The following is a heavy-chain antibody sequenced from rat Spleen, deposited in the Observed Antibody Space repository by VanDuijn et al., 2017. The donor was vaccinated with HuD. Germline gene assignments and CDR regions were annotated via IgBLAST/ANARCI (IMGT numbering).Heavy chain of an antibody. Sequence: EVQLVESGGGLVQPGRSMKLSCAASGFTFSNYDMAWVRQAPTKGLEWVASMSYDGSSTYYRDSVKGRFTISRDNAKSTLYLQMDSLRSEDTATYYCTTANYGYNSAYWGQGVMVTVSS. V-gene: IGHV5-20*01. CDR3: TTANYGYNSAY. CDR1: GFTFSNYD. CDR2: MSYDGSST. D-gene: IGHD1-9*01. J-gene: IGHJ2*01.